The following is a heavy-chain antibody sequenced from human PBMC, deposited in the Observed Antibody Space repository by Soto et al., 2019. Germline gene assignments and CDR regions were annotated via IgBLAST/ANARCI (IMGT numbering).Heavy chain of an antibody. Sequence: PSETLSLTCTVSVGSVSSGSYYLRWIRQPPGKGLEWIGYIYNSGSTNYNPSLKSRVTISEDTSKSQFSMKVNSVTAADTAVYYGARYRREPVAGYTLENWGQGIVLTVSS. D-gene: IGHD6-13*01. CDR1: VGSVSSGSYY. V-gene: IGHV4-61*01. J-gene: IGHJ4*02. CDR3: ARYRREPVAGYTLEN. CDR2: IYNSGST.